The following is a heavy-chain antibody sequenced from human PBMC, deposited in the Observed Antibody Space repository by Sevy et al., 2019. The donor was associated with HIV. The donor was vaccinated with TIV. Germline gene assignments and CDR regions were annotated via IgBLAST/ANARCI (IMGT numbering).Heavy chain of an antibody. V-gene: IGHV1-46*01. CDR3: ARDHTVIGRSWYGAFDI. D-gene: IGHD6-13*01. J-gene: IGHJ3*02. CDR1: GYTFTSYY. Sequence: ASVKVSCKASGYTFTSYYMHWVRQAPGQGLEWMGIINPSDSSTSYAQKFQGRVTMTRDTSTSTVYMELSSLRSEDTAVYYCARDHTVIGRSWYGAFDIWGQGTMVTVS. CDR2: INPSDSST.